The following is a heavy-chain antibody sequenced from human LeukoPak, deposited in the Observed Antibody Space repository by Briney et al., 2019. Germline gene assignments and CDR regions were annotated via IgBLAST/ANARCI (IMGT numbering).Heavy chain of an antibody. D-gene: IGHD3-22*01. V-gene: IGHV3-30*18. J-gene: IGHJ3*02. CDR2: ISYDESNK. CDR1: GFTVSTNY. Sequence: PGGSLRLSCAASGFTVSTNYMTWIRQAPGKGLEWVAVISYDESNKYYADSVKGRFTISRDNSKNTLYLQMNSLRAEDTAVYYCANGYDSSGYYSDDAFDIWGQGTMVTVSS. CDR3: ANGYDSSGYYSDDAFDI.